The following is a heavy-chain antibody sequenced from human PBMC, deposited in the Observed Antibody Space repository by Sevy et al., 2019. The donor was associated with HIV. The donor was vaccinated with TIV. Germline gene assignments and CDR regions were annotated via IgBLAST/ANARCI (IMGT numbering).Heavy chain of an antibody. D-gene: IGHD1-26*01. J-gene: IGHJ6*02. CDR2: IYSAGTT. CDR3: ARGGVTSGSYYYYYGMDV. Sequence: GSLRLSCVASGLTVGSLSINWVRQAPGKGLEWVSLIYSAGTTFYSDSVKGRFTISRDNSNNTLDLQMNSLRAEDTAVYYCARGGVTSGSYYYYYGMDVWGQGTTVTVSS. CDR1: GLTVGSLS. V-gene: IGHV3-66*01.